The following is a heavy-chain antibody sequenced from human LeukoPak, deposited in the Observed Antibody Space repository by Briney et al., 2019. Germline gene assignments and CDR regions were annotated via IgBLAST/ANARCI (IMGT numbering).Heavy chain of an antibody. CDR1: GFTFSSYG. D-gene: IGHD4-23*01. CDR3: AKVVTRDHDAFDI. V-gene: IGHV3-30*02. J-gene: IGHJ3*02. CDR2: IRYDGSNK. Sequence: PGGSLRLSCAASGFTFSSYGMHWVRQAPGKGLEWVTFIRYDGSNKYYADSVKGRFTISRDNSKNTLYLQMNSLRAEDTAVYYCAKVVTRDHDAFDIWGQGTMVTVSS.